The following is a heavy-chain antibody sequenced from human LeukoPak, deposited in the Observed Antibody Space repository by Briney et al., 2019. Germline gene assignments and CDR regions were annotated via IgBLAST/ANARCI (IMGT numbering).Heavy chain of an antibody. CDR1: GFTFSSYS. CDR3: ARAAAETGAFRDNWFDP. V-gene: IGHV3-30*03. J-gene: IGHJ5*02. Sequence: GGSLRLSRAASGFTFSSYSINWVRQAPGKGLEWVAVTSDDGKKKIYADSVKGRFTISRDNSKNTLYLQMSSLRAEDTALYYCARAAAETGAFRDNWFDPWGQGTLVTVSS. D-gene: IGHD6-13*01. CDR2: TSDDGKKK.